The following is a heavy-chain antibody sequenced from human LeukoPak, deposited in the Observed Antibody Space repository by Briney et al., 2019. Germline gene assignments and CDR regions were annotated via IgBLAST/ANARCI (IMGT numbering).Heavy chain of an antibody. D-gene: IGHD3-16*02. CDR1: GGSISSYY. J-gene: IGHJ6*03. CDR3: ARGVSEGRELSLYPYYYYMDV. CDR2: IYYSGST. Sequence: PSETLSLTCTVPGGSISSYYWSWIRQPPGKGLEWIGYIYYSGSTNYNPSLKSRVTISVDTSKNQFSLKLSSVTAADTAVYYCARGVSEGRELSLYPYYYYMDVWGKGTTVTISS. V-gene: IGHV4-59*01.